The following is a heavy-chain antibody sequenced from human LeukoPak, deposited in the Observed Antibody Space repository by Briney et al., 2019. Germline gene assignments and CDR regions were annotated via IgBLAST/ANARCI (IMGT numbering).Heavy chain of an antibody. J-gene: IGHJ6*03. Sequence: GGSLRLSRAASGFTFRSYGMSWVRQAPGKGLQWVSAISGDGKNRDYPDSVKGRFTISRDNSKNTLYLQMNSLRAEDTAVYYCAKGSKAVLFTRDYYMDVWGKGTTVTISS. CDR3: AKGSKAVLFTRDYYMDV. CDR1: GFTFRSYG. V-gene: IGHV3-23*01. CDR2: ISGDGKNR. D-gene: IGHD6-19*01.